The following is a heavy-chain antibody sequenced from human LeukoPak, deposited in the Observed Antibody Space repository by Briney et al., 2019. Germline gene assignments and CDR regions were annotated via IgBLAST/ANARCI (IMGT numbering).Heavy chain of an antibody. D-gene: IGHD3/OR15-3a*01. CDR3: PTWTDLYDY. V-gene: IGHV3-15*01. J-gene: IGHJ4*02. CDR2: IRSKTDGGTT. Sequence: GGSLRLSCEASGFTFSNAWMTWVRQAPGKGLEWVGRIRSKTDGGTTDYAAPVKDRVIISRDDSTNTLYLQMNSLKTEDTTIYYCPTWTDLYDYWGQGNLVTVSS. CDR1: GFTFSNAW.